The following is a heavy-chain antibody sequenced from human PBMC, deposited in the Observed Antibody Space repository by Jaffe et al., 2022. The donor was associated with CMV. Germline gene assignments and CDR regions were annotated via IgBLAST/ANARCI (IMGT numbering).Heavy chain of an antibody. CDR2: ISWNSGSI. CDR3: AKGTISVLRGSRLYYGMDV. J-gene: IGHJ6*02. V-gene: IGHV3-9*01. Sequence: EVQLVESGGGLVQPGRSLRLSCAASGFTFDDYAMHWVRQAPGKGLEWVSGISWNSGSIGYADSVKGRFTISRDNAKNSLYLQMNSLRAEDTALYYCAKGTISVLRGSRLYYGMDVWGQGTTVTVSS. D-gene: IGHD1-26*01. CDR1: GFTFDDYA.